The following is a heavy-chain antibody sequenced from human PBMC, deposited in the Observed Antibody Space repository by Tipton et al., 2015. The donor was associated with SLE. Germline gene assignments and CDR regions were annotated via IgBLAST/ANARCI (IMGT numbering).Heavy chain of an antibody. Sequence: TLSLTCTVSGDSFSSGSSSWNWVRQPAGKGLEWIGLIYNSGITNYNPSLKSRVTISVDTSKNQFSLKLSSVTAADTSVYYGARLPVVYYYYMDVWGKGTTVTISS. CDR2: IYNSGIT. V-gene: IGHV4-61*02. J-gene: IGHJ6*03. CDR3: ARLPVVYYYYMDV. CDR1: GDSFSSGSSS. D-gene: IGHD4-23*01.